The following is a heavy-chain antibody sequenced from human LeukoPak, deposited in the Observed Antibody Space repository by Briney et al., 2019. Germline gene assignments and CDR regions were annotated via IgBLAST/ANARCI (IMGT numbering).Heavy chain of an antibody. CDR2: ISGSGGST. Sequence: GGSLRLSCAASGFTFSSYAMSRVRQAPGKGLEWVSAISGSGGSTYYADSVKGRFTISRDNSKNTLYLQMNSLRAEDTAVYYCAKDLTRDSSGYYYLFDYWGQGTLVTVSS. D-gene: IGHD3-22*01. J-gene: IGHJ4*02. CDR1: GFTFSSYA. V-gene: IGHV3-23*01. CDR3: AKDLTRDSSGYYYLFDY.